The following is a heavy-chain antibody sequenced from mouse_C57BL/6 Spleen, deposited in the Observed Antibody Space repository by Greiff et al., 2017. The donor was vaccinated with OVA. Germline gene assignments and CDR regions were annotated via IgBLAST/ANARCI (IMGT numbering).Heavy chain of an antibody. CDR1: GYTFTSYT. CDR2: INPSSGYT. Sequence: QVQLQQSGADLARPGASVKMSCKASGYTFTSYTMHWVKQRPGQGLEWIGYINPSSGYTKYNQKFKDKATLTADKSSSTAYMQLSSLTSEDSAVYYCARDYYGSRDYWGQGTTLTVSS. V-gene: IGHV1-4*01. D-gene: IGHD1-1*01. CDR3: ARDYYGSRDY. J-gene: IGHJ2*01.